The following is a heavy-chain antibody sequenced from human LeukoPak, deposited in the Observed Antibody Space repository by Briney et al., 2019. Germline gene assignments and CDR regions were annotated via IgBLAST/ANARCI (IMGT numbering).Heavy chain of an antibody. D-gene: IGHD5-18*01. CDR1: GYTFTSYG. CDR2: ISTYNDNT. CDR3: ARQVDTTMALPDY. V-gene: IGHV1-18*01. J-gene: IGHJ4*02. Sequence: EASVKVSCKTSGYTFTSYGMSWVRQAPGQRLEWMGWISTYNDNTNYARKFRGRVTMTTDTSTSTVYMELRSLRSDDTAIYYCARQVDTTMALPDYWGQGTLVTVSS.